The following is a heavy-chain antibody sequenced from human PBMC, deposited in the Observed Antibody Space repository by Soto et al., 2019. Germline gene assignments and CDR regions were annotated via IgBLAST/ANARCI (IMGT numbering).Heavy chain of an antibody. CDR3: ARVLRGYRNAIALNWFDP. D-gene: IGHD5-18*01. J-gene: IGHJ5*02. CDR2: VYHSGST. CDR1: RDSISSYY. V-gene: IGHV4-59*12. Sequence: SETLSLTCTVSRDSISSYYCSWIRQPPGKGPEWIGYVYHSGSTYYNPSLKSRVTISVDTSKNQFSLKLSSVTAADTAVYYCARVLRGYRNAIALNWFDPWGQGTLVTVSS.